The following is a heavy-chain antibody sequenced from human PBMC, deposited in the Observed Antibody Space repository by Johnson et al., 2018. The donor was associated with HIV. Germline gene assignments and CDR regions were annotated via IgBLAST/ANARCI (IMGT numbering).Heavy chain of an antibody. CDR1: GFTFSDYD. D-gene: IGHD4-17*01. V-gene: IGHV3-11*01. Sequence: QVQLMESGGGLVKPGGSLRLSCAASGFTFSDYDMSWIRQAPVKGLEWVSYISSSGTTKYYADSVKGRFTISRDNTNNSQYLQMNSLRAEDTALYYCAKDQGYAHDYGDHNAFDIWGQGTKVTV. CDR3: AKDQGYAHDYGDHNAFDI. J-gene: IGHJ3*02. CDR2: ISSSGTTK.